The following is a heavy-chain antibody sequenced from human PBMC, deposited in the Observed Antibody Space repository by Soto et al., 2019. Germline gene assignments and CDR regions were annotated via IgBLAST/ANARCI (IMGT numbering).Heavy chain of an antibody. CDR2: INTAGSTK. CDR3: ARAECSTPNCLTAYYSYGLDV. D-gene: IGHD2-2*01. CDR1: GFTFSNFE. Sequence: GGSLRLSCAASGFTFSNFEMHWVRQAPGKGLEWVSYINTAGSTKYYAESVKGRFAISRDNARNSLFLQMNSLRAEDTAVYYCARAECSTPNCLTAYYSYGLDVWGQGTTVTVSS. J-gene: IGHJ6*02. V-gene: IGHV3-48*03.